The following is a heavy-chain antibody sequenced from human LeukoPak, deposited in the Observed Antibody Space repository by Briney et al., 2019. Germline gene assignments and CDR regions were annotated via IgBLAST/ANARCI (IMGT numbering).Heavy chain of an antibody. CDR1: GGSFSGYY. CDR2: INHSGST. V-gene: IGHV4-34*01. Sequence: SEALSLTCAVYGGSFSGYYWSWIRQPPGKGLEWIGEINHSGSTYYNPSLKSRVTISVDTSKNQFSLKLSSVTAADTAVYYCAREHYSSKDYYYYMDVWGKGTTVTVSS. D-gene: IGHD4-11*01. CDR3: AREHYSSKDYYYYMDV. J-gene: IGHJ6*03.